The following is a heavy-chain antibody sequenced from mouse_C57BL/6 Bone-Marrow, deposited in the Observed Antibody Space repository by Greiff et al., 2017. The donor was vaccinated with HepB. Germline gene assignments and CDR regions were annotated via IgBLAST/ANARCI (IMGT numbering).Heavy chain of an antibody. CDR3: TRYPHYGSSPYWYFDV. CDR1: GYTFTDYE. J-gene: IGHJ1*03. CDR2: IDPETGGT. D-gene: IGHD1-1*01. V-gene: IGHV1-15*01. Sequence: QVQLKQSGAELVRPGASVTLSCKASGYTFTDYEMHWVKQTPVHGLEWIGAIDPETGGTAYNQKFKGKAILTADKSSSTAYMELRSLTSEDSAVYYCTRYPHYGSSPYWYFDVWGTGTTVTVSS.